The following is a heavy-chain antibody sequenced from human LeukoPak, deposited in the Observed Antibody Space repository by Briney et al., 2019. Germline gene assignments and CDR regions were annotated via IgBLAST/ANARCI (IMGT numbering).Heavy chain of an antibody. CDR1: GGSISSYY. V-gene: IGHV4-59*01. Sequence: SETLSLTCTVSGGSISSYYWSWIRQPPGKGLEWIGYIYYSGSTNYNPSLKSRVTISVDTSKNQFSLKLSSVTAADTAVYYCARAETEDTAMVDYYYYYMDVWGKGTTVTISS. J-gene: IGHJ6*03. CDR3: ARAETEDTAMVDYYYYYMDV. CDR2: IYYSGST. D-gene: IGHD5-18*01.